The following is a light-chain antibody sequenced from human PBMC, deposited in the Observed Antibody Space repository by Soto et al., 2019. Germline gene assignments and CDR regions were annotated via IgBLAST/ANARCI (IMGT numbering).Light chain of an antibody. V-gene: IGLV2-14*01. CDR2: EVS. J-gene: IGLJ1*01. Sequence: QSVLTQPASVSGSPGQSITISCTGTSSDVGGYNYVSWYQQHPGKAPKLMIYEVSNRTSGVSNRFSGSKSGNTASLTISGLQDEDEADYYCSSYTSSSTLNVFGTGTKVTVL. CDR3: SSYTSSSTLNV. CDR1: SSDVGGYNY.